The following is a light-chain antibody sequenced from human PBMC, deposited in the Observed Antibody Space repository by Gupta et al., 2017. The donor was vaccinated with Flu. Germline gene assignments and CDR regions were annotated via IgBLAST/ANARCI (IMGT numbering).Light chain of an antibody. CDR2: GAS. V-gene: IGKV3-20*01. CDR1: QSLSTSY. CDR3: QQYDNSLLT. Sequence: EIVLTQSPGTLSLSPGERATLSCRASQSLSTSYLAWYQQKPGQAPGLLIYGASSRATGTPDRFTGSGSGTAFTLTISRLEPEDFAVYYCQQYDNSLLTFGGGTRVEIK. J-gene: IGKJ4*01.